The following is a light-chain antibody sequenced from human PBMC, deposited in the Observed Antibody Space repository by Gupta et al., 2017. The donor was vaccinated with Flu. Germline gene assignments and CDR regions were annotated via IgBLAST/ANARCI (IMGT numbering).Light chain of an antibody. J-gene: IGLJ3*02. CDR1: TSNFGAGYD. CDR2: DNT. Sequence: QSVLTQPPSVSGAPGQRVTISCIGDTSNFGAGYDVHWFQQLPGTAPNLLIYDNTNRHSGGPERFSGSKSGTSAALAITGLQAEEEATYFCQSYDETRTGHWVFGGGTKLTVL. CDR3: QSYDETRTGHWV. V-gene: IGLV1-40*01.